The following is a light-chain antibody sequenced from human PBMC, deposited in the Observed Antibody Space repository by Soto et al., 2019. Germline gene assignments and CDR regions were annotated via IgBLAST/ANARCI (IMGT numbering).Light chain of an antibody. V-gene: IGLV1-44*01. J-gene: IGLJ2*01. CDR2: TNN. CDR1: NSNIGRNP. Sequence: QSVLTQPPSVSGTPGQRVTISCSGSNSNIGRNPVNWYQHLPGTAPKLLIYTNNQRPSGVPDRFSGYKSGTSASLAISGLLSEDEADYYCGAWDDSLKGIFFGRGTKLTVL. CDR3: GAWDDSLKGIF.